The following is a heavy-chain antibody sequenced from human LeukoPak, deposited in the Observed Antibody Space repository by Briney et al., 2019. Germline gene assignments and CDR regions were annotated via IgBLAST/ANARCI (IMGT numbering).Heavy chain of an antibody. CDR1: GFTFTNYG. V-gene: IGHV3-74*03. CDR2: INPDGTKT. J-gene: IGHJ4*02. Sequence: GGSLRLSCAASGFTFTNYGVHWVRQAPGKGLVWVSHINPDGTKTTYVDSVKGRFTISRDDAKNSLYLQMNSLRAEDTAVYYCARLYQHDSSTYRPVDYWGQGTLVSVSS. CDR3: ARLYQHDSSTYRPVDY. D-gene: IGHD3-22*01.